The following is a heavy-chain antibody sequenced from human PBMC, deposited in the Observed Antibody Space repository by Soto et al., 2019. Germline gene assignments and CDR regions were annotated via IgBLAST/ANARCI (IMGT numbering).Heavy chain of an antibody. CDR2: IKEDGSEE. V-gene: IGHV3-7*01. J-gene: IGHJ4*02. Sequence: EVQLVESGGGLVQPGGSLRLSCVASGFTFSSHWMSWVRQGPGKGLEWVANIKEDGSEEYYVDSVKGRFTISRDNAKNSLFLQMDSLRVEDMAVYYCARGGNDYFDRWGQGTLVTVSS. CDR3: ARGGNDYFDR. CDR1: GFTFSSHW.